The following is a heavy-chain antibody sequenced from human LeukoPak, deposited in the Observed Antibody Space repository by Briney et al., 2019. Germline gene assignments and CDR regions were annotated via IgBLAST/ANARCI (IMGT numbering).Heavy chain of an antibody. D-gene: IGHD2-2*01. V-gene: IGHV1-18*01. CDR2: ISAYNGNT. Sequence: ASVNASCKASGYTFTSYGISWVRQAPGQGLEWMGWISAYNGNTNYARKLQGRVTMTTDTSTSTAYMELRSLRSDDTAVYYCARYLSVPAAASLRYFDYWGQGTLVTVSS. J-gene: IGHJ4*02. CDR3: ARYLSVPAAASLRYFDY. CDR1: GYTFTSYG.